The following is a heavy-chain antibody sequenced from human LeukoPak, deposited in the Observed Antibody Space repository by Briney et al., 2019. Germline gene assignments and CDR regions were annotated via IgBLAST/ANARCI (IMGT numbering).Heavy chain of an antibody. CDR2: IIPIFGTA. V-gene: IGHV1-69*01. D-gene: IGHD5-18*01. J-gene: IGHJ4*02. CDR1: GFTFSSYA. CDR3: ARVDTAMVFDY. Sequence: LGGSLRLSCAASGFTFSSYAISWVRQAPGQGLEWMGGIIPIFGTANYAQKFQGRVTITADESTSTAYMELSSLRSEDTAVYYCARVDTAMVFDYWGQGTLVTVSS.